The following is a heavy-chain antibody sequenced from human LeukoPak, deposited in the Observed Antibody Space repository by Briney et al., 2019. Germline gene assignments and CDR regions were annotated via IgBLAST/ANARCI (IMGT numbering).Heavy chain of an antibody. CDR3: ARIGSGNDYYFDY. V-gene: IGHV3-21*01. Sequence: GGSLRLSCAASGFTFSSYSMNWVRQAPGKGLEWVSSISSSSYIYYADSVKGRFTISRDNAKNSLYLQMNSLRAEDTAVYYCARIGSGNDYYFDYWGQGTLVTVSS. J-gene: IGHJ4*02. CDR1: GFTFSSYS. D-gene: IGHD5-12*01. CDR2: ISSSSYI.